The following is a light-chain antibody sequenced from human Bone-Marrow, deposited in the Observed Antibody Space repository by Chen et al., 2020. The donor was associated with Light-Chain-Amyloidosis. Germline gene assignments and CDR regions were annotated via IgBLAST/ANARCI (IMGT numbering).Light chain of an antibody. CDR1: SGSIATNY. J-gene: IGLJ3*02. Sequence: NFMLTQPHSVSASPGKTVIISCTRSSGSIATNYVQWYQQRPGSSPTTVIYGDDQRPSGVPDRFSGSIDRSSNSASLTIAGLKTEDEADYYCQSYQGSSQGVFGGGTKLTVL. CDR3: QSYQGSSQGV. V-gene: IGLV6-57*01. CDR2: GDD.